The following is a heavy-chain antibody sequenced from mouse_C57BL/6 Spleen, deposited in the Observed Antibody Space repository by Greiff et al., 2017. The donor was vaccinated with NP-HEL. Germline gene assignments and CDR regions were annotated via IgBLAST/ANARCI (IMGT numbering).Heavy chain of an antibody. V-gene: IGHV1-5*01. D-gene: IGHD1-1*01. CDR1: GYTFTSYW. J-gene: IGHJ1*03. CDR3: TIYYYGSTYWYFDV. CDR2: IYPGNSDT. Sequence: VQLQQSGTVLARPGASVKMSCKTSGYTFTSYWMHWVKQRPGQGLEWIGAIYPGNSDTSYNQKFKGKATLTAVTSASTAYMELSSLTNEDSAVYYCTIYYYGSTYWYFDVWGTGTTVTVSS.